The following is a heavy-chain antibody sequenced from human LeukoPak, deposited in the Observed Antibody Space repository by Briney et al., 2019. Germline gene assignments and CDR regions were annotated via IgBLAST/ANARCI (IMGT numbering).Heavy chain of an antibody. J-gene: IGHJ4*02. Sequence: ASVKVSCKASGYTFTSYYMHWVRQAPGQGLEWLGIINPSGGSTSYAQKLQGRVTMTTDTSTSTAYMELRSLRSDDTAVYYCARVGDSGYREYDYWGQGTLVTVSS. V-gene: IGHV1-46*01. CDR2: INPSGGST. CDR1: GYTFTSYY. CDR3: ARVGDSGYREYDY. D-gene: IGHD2-21*02.